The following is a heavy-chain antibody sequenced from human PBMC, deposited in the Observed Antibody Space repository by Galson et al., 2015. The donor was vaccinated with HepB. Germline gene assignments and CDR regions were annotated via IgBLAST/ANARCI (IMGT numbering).Heavy chain of an antibody. Sequence: SVKVSCKASGYTFTSYYSHWVRQAPGQGLEWMGMINPSGGTTNYAQKLQGRITVTRDTSSNTVYMELSSLGSEDKAIYYCTRDSLGNYQFDYWGQGTLVTVSS. V-gene: IGHV1-46*01. CDR1: GYTFTSYY. J-gene: IGHJ4*02. CDR2: INPSGGTT. CDR3: TRDSLGNYQFDY. D-gene: IGHD1-7*01.